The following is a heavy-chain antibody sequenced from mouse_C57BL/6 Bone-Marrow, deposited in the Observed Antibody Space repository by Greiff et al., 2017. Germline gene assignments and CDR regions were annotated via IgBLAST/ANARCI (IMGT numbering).Heavy chain of an antibody. V-gene: IGHV14-4*01. J-gene: IGHJ2*01. CDR2: IDPENGDT. Sequence: VQLKQSGAELVRPGASVKLSCTASGFNIKDDYMHWVKQRPEQGLEWIGWIDPENGDTEYASKFQGKATITADTSSNTAYLQLSSLTSEDTAVYYCTSLRLFFDYWGQCTTLTVSS. D-gene: IGHD3-2*02. CDR3: TSLRLFFDY. CDR1: GFNIKDDY.